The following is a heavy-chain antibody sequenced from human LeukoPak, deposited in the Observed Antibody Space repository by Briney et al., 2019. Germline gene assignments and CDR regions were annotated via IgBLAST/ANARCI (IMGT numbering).Heavy chain of an antibody. Sequence: GGSLRLSCAASGFTFNSYSMSWVRQAPGRGLEWVSAISGSGGRTYYVDSVKGRFTISRDNAKNSLYLQMNSLRAEDTAVYYCARDALSSSRPRGYNWFDPWGQGTLVTVSS. CDR1: GFTFNSYS. V-gene: IGHV3-23*01. CDR2: ISGSGGRT. CDR3: ARDALSSSRPRGYNWFDP. D-gene: IGHD6-13*01. J-gene: IGHJ5*02.